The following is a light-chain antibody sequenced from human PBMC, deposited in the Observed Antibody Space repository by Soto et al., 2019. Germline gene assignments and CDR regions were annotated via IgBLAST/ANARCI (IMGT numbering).Light chain of an antibody. Sequence: IVLTQSPCTLSLSPGYIATLSCSASQSVSSSYLAWYQQKSGQAPRLLIYGASTRASGIPARFSGSGSGTEFTLTISSLQSEDFAVYYCQQYNNWPPITFGQGTRLEIK. CDR1: QSVSSSY. V-gene: IGKV3-15*01. CDR3: QQYNNWPPIT. J-gene: IGKJ5*01. CDR2: GAS.